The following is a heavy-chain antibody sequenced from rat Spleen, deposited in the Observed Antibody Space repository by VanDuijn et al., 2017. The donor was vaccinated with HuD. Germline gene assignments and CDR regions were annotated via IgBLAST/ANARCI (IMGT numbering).Heavy chain of an antibody. Sequence: EVQLVESDGGLVQPGRSLKVSCAASGFTFSDYYMTWVRQAPKKGLEWVAYISSGGGGIYYPDSVQGRFTISRHNAKSTLYLQMDSLRSEDTATYYCVRHGYTRYYFDYWGQGVMVTVSS. V-gene: IGHV5-25*01. CDR2: ISSGGGGI. D-gene: IGHD1-9*01. J-gene: IGHJ2*01. CDR1: GFTFSDYY. CDR3: VRHGYTRYYFDY.